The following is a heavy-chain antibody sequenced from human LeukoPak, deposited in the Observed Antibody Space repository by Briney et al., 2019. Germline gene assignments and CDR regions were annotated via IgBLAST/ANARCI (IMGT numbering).Heavy chain of an antibody. CDR3: AREGGTVGAGTFDI. CDR2: IYTSGST. CDR1: GGSISSYY. J-gene: IGHJ3*02. D-gene: IGHD3/OR15-3a*01. V-gene: IGHV4-4*07. Sequence: SETLSLTCTVSGGSISSYYRSWIRQPAGKGLEWIGRIYTSGSTNYNPSLKSRVTMSVDTSKNQFSLKLSSVTAADTAVYYCAREGGTVGAGTFDIWGQGTMVTVSS.